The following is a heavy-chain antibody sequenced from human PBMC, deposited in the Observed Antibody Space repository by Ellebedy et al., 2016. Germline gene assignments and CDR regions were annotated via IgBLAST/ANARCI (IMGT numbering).Heavy chain of an antibody. CDR3: ARDGGWGTPFDY. V-gene: IGHV3-74*01. J-gene: IGHJ4*02. D-gene: IGHD3-16*01. CDR2: ITADGSDT. Sequence: GESLKISCAGSGFTLSRYWIHWVRQAPGKGMVWVSRITADGSDTAYADSVGSRFTLSGDNAKNTVYLQMNSLRPEDTAVYYCARDGGWGTPFDYWGQGTLVTVSS. CDR1: GFTLSRYW.